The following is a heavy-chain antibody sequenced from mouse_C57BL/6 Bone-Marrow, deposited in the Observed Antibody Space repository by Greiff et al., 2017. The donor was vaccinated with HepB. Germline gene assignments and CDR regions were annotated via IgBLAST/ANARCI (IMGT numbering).Heavy chain of an antibody. Sequence: EVQVVESGGGLVKPGGSLKLSCAASGFTFSDYGMHWVRQAPEKGLEWVAYISSGSSTIYYADTVKGRFTISRDNAKNTLFLQMTSLRSEDTAMYYCARRDYSTPWFAYWGQGTLVTVSA. CDR3: ARRDYSTPWFAY. J-gene: IGHJ3*01. V-gene: IGHV5-17*01. D-gene: IGHD2-5*01. CDR2: ISSGSSTI. CDR1: GFTFSDYG.